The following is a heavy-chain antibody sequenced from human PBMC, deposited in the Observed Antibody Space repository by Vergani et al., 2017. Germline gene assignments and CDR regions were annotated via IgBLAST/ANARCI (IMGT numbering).Heavy chain of an antibody. J-gene: IGHJ4*02. CDR3: ASRIVGATALSY. D-gene: IGHD1-26*01. V-gene: IGHV3-11*01. Sequence: VQLLESGGGSAQPGESLRLSCAASGFTFSDYYMSWIRQAPGKGLEWVSYISSSGSTIYYADSVKGRFTISRDNAKNSLYLQMNSLRAEDTAVYYCASRIVGATALSYWGQGTLVTVSS. CDR2: ISSSGSTI. CDR1: GFTFSDYY.